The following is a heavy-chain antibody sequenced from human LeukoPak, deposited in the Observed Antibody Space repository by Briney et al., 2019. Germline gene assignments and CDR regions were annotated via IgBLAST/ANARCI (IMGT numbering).Heavy chain of an antibody. Sequence: GESLKISCKGSGYSFTSYWIGWGRQMSGKGLEGMGIIFPGDSDTRYSPSFQGQVTISADNSISTAYLQRSSRKAWDTAMYYCGIRGGYSSGWYGGYWGQGTLVTVSS. V-gene: IGHV5-51*01. CDR2: IFPGDSDT. CDR3: GIRGGYSSGWYGGY. D-gene: IGHD6-19*01. J-gene: IGHJ4*02. CDR1: GYSFTSYW.